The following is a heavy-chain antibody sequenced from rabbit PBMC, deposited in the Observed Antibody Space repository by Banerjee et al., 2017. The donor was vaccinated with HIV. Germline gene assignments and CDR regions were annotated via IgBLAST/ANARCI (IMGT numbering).Heavy chain of an antibody. D-gene: IGHD4-1*01. CDR1: GFSFSSSYY. V-gene: IGHV1S45*01. Sequence: QEQLVESGGGLVQPGASLTLTCTTSGFSFSSSYYMCWVRQAPGKGLEWIACIYAGSSASTYYASWAKGRFTISKTSSTTVTLQMTSLTAADTATYLCASDSIGWNGGLHLWGPGTLVTV. CDR2: IYAGSSAST. J-gene: IGHJ4*01. CDR3: ASDSIGWNGGLHL.